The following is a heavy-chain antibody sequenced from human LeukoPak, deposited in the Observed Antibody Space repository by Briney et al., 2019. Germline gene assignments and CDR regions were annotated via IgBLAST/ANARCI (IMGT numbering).Heavy chain of an antibody. CDR1: GISFSDYH. Sequence: GGSLRLSCAVSGISFSDYHMNWVRQSPGKGLEWVSYISTRSSSKYYANSVKDRFTISRDDVKKSLYLQMNSLRDEDTAVYYCVRQEYYYDSSGHSAWGQGTLVTVSS. V-gene: IGHV3-48*02. CDR3: VRQEYYYDSSGHSA. D-gene: IGHD3-22*01. CDR2: ISTRSSSK. J-gene: IGHJ5*02.